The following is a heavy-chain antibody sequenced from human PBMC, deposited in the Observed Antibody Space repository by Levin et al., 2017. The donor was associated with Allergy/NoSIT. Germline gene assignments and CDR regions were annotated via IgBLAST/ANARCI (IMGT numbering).Heavy chain of an antibody. Sequence: SETLSLTCTVSGGSISGYYWTWIREPPGKGLEWIGHIHYTGVTNYNPSLKSRVAMSIDMSKNQFSLKLRSVTAADTAMYYCARGLAESSRYTHGYWGQGTLVTVSS. V-gene: IGHV4-59*01. CDR3: ARGLAESSRYTHGY. J-gene: IGHJ4*02. CDR2: IHYTGVT. CDR1: GGSISGYY. D-gene: IGHD3-16*02.